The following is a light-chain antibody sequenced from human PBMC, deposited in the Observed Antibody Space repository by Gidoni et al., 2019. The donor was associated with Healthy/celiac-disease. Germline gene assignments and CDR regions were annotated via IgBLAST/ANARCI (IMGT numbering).Light chain of an antibody. CDR2: DVS. V-gene: IGLV2-14*01. CDR1: SSDVGGYNS. Sequence: QSALTQPSSVSGSPGQSITISCTGTSSDVGGYNSVSWYQQHPSKAPKLMIYDVSTRPSGVSIRFSGSKSGNTASLTISVLQAEDEADYYCSSYTSSSTLVFGGGTNLT. J-gene: IGLJ2*01. CDR3: SSYTSSSTLV.